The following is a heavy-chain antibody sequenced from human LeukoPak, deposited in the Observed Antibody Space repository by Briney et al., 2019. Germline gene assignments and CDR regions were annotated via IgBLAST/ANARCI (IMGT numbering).Heavy chain of an antibody. Sequence: SETLSLTCTVSGGSISSWNYFWGWVRQPPGKGLEWIGSIYYSGSTYYSPSLKSRVTISVHTSKNQFSLKLSSVTPADTAMYYCARQRNGYSSAPVYGYMDVWGKGSPVTVSS. CDR2: IYYSGST. V-gene: IGHV4-39*01. CDR1: GGSISSWNYF. D-gene: IGHD6-25*01. J-gene: IGHJ6*03. CDR3: ARQRNGYSSAPVYGYMDV.